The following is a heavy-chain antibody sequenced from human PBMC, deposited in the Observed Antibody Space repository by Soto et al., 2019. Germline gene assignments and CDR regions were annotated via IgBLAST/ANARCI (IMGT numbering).Heavy chain of an antibody. CDR1: GCTFSSYR. CDR2: IVPIYRTA. V-gene: IGHV1-69*13. Sequence: SVKVSCKASGCTFSSYRFNWVRQARGQGLEWLGGIVPIYRTADYAQKFQGRVTITADESTRTVYMELSSLKSQDTALYYCARDSGAKLSSSWGQGTLVTVSS. D-gene: IGHD6-13*01. J-gene: IGHJ4*02. CDR3: ARDSGAKLSSS.